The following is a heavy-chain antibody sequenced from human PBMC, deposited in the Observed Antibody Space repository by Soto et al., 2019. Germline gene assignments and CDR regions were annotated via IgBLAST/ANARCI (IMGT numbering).Heavy chain of an antibody. CDR2: ISSGRGATI. J-gene: IGHJ4*02. Sequence: EVQLVESGGGLVQPGGSLRLSCAASGFTFRHYAMNWVRQAPGKGLEWVSGISSGRGATIRYAESVQGRFSISRDNSKNTLFLQMNNLRGDDTALYYCAKDQGEGGDYENLLPSDWGQGILVTVSS. V-gene: IGHV3-23*04. CDR3: AKDQGEGGDYENLLPSD. D-gene: IGHD4-17*01. CDR1: GFTFRHYA.